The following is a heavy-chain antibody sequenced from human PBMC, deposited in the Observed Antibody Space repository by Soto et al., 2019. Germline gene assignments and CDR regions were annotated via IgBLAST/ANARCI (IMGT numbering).Heavy chain of an antibody. D-gene: IGHD3-3*01. J-gene: IGHJ3*02. CDR2: INPATGAA. CDR1: GYPVTAYY. Sequence: QLHLVQSGAVVKKPGASVTVSCSASGYPVTAYYMHWVRQAPGRGLEWMGGINPATGAAKYTQTSQGRVTMTRDTSTSTVLMELSGLTSEDTAVFYCARGGGVGVAGSAAFDMWGQGTLVTSSS. CDR3: ARGGGVGVAGSAAFDM. V-gene: IGHV1-2*02.